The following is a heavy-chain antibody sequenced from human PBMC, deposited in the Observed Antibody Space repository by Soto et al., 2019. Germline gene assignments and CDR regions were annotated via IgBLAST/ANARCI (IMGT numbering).Heavy chain of an antibody. CDR2: TYYRSKWYN. D-gene: IGHD2-15*01. Sequence: SQTLSLPYAFPGARFSSNGVSWKWIRQSPSRGIEWLGRTYYRSKWYNDYAVSVKSRITVNPDTSKNQFSLQLSSVTPEYTAVYYCARGKYSGFDVWGQGTMVTVSS. J-gene: IGHJ3*01. CDR3: ARGKYSGFDV. V-gene: IGHV6-1*01. CDR1: GARFSSNGVS.